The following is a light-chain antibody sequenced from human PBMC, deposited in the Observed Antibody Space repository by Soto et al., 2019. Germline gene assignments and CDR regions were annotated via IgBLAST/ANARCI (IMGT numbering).Light chain of an antibody. V-gene: IGLV4-69*01. CDR1: SGHSTYA. CDR2: LHSDGSH. Sequence: QSVLTQSPSASASLGASVKLTCTLSSGHSTYAIAWHQQQPDKGPRFLMKLHSDGSHSKGDGIPDRFSGSSSGAERHLTISSRQSEDEADYYCQTWGTAIHDVVFGGGTKLTVL. CDR3: QTWGTAIHDVV. J-gene: IGLJ2*01.